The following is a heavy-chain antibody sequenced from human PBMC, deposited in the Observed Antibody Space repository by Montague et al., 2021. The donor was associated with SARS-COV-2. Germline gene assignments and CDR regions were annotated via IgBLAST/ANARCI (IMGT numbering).Heavy chain of an antibody. V-gene: IGHV2-70*11. CDR3: ARGPSDTYYYNGMDV. CDR2: IDWDGDK. Sequence: LARIDWDGDKYYNTSLKSRLTISKDTSKNLVVLTMTNMDPVDTATYYCARGPSDTYYYNGMDVWGRGTTVTVSS. J-gene: IGHJ6*02.